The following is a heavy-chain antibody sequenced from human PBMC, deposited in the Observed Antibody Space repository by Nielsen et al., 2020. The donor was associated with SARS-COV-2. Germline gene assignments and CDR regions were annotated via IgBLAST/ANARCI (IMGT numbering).Heavy chain of an antibody. J-gene: IGHJ3*02. CDR3: ASRGTAFDI. Sequence: SETLSLTCTVSGGSISSSSYYWGWIRQPPGKGLEWIGEINHSGSTNYNPSLKSRVTISVDTSKNQFSLKLSSVTAADTAVYYCASRGTAFDIWGQGTMVTVSS. CDR2: INHSGST. CDR1: GGSISSSSYY. V-gene: IGHV4-39*07.